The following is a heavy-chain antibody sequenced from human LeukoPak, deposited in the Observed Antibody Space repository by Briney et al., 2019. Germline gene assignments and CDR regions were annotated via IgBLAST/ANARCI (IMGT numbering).Heavy chain of an antibody. J-gene: IGHJ5*02. CDR3: ARGNRFIDYSNYEVWFDP. CDR1: GYTFTSYD. D-gene: IGHD4-11*01. Sequence: ASVKVSCKASGYTFTSYDINWVRQATGQGPEWMGWMNPNSGNTGYAQKFQGRVTTTRNTSISTAYMELSSLRSEDTAVYYCARGNRFIDYSNYEVWFDPWGQGTLVTVSS. CDR2: MNPNSGNT. V-gene: IGHV1-8*03.